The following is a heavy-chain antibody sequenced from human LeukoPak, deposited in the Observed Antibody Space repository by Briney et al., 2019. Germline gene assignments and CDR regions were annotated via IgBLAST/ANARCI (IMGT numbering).Heavy chain of an antibody. V-gene: IGHV1-69*04. CDR2: IIPILGIA. CDR1: GGTFSSYA. CDR3: ASRSSSYRPFDY. D-gene: IGHD6-13*01. Sequence: ASVKVSCKASGGTFSSYAISWVRQAPGQGLEWMGRIIPILGIANYAQKFQGRVTITADKSTSTAYMELSSLRSEDTAVYYCASRSSSYRPFDYWGQGTLVTVSS. J-gene: IGHJ4*02.